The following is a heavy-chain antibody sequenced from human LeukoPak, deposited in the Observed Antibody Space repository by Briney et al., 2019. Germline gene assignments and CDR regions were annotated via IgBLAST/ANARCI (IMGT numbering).Heavy chain of an antibody. CDR1: GFTFSSYA. Sequence: GGSLRLSWAASGFTFSSYAMHWVRRAPGMGLEWVAVISYDGSNKYYADSVKGRFTISRDNSKNTLYLQMNSLRAEDTAVYYCARESSGWLDYWGQGTLVTVSS. D-gene: IGHD6-19*01. J-gene: IGHJ4*02. CDR2: ISYDGSNK. CDR3: ARESSGWLDY. V-gene: IGHV3-30-3*01.